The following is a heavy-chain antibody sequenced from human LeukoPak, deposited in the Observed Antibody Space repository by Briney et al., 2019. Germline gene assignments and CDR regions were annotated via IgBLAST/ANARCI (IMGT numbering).Heavy chain of an antibody. Sequence: KPSQTLSLTCAISGDSVSGSPAVWNWIRQSPSRALEWLGRAYYRSKWYIDYAVSVKGRITITPDTSKNQFSLQLNSVTPEDAAVYYCARGAVRGGTNFDYWGQGTLVTVSS. CDR1: GDSVSGSPAV. CDR3: ARGAVRGGTNFDY. CDR2: AYYRSKWYI. V-gene: IGHV6-1*01. D-gene: IGHD3-10*01. J-gene: IGHJ4*02.